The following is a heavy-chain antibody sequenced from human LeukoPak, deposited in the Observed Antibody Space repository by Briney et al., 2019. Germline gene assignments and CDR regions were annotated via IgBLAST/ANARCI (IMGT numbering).Heavy chain of an antibody. CDR3: ARDGYYYDSSGYYSDY. Sequence: ASVKVSCKASGYTFTGYYMRWVRQAPGQGLEWMGWINPNSGGTNYAQKFQGRVTMTRDTSISTTYMELSSLRSEDTAVYYCARDGYYYDSSGYYSDYWGQGTLVTVSS. J-gene: IGHJ4*02. V-gene: IGHV1-2*02. CDR1: GYTFTGYY. D-gene: IGHD3-22*01. CDR2: INPNSGGT.